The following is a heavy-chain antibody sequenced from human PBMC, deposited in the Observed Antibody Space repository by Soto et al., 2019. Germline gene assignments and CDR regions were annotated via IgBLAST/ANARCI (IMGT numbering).Heavy chain of an antibody. D-gene: IGHD4-4*01. CDR2: IYHSGNT. Sequence: SETLSLTCTVSGGPITSGDYYWSWIRQHPGRSLEWLGHIYHSGNTYYSPSLKSRISMSVDTSTNQFSLNLYSVTAADTAVYYCARGNFGYDYWGQGAQVTVSS. V-gene: IGHV4-31*03. CDR1: GGPITSGDYY. CDR3: ARGNFGYDY. J-gene: IGHJ4*02.